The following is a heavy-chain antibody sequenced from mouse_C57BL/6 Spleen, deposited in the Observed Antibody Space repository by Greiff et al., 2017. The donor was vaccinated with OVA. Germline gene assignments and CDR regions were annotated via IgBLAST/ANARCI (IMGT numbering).Heavy chain of an antibody. CDR2: ISSGGSYT. CDR1: GFTFSSYG. Sequence: EVHLVESGGDLVKPGGSLKLSCAASGFTFSSYGMSWVRQTPDKRLEWVATISSGGSYTYYPDSVKGRFTISRDNAKNTLYLQMSSLKSEDTAMYYCARHYDYDERGFDYWGQGTTLTVSS. D-gene: IGHD2-4*01. J-gene: IGHJ2*01. V-gene: IGHV5-6*01. CDR3: ARHYDYDERGFDY.